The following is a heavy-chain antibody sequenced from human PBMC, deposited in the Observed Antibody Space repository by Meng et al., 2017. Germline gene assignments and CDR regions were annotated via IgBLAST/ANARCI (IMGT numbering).Heavy chain of an antibody. J-gene: IGHJ4*02. Sequence: VQLRESGPGLVKPSGPLSLTCAVSGGSISSSNWWSWDRQPPGKGLEWIGEIYHSGSTNYNPSLKSRVTISVDKSKNQFSLKLSSVTAADTAVYYCARDVVGAIIIARGDYWGQGTLVTVSS. CDR3: ARDVVGAIIIARGDY. CDR2: IYHSGST. CDR1: GGSISSSNW. D-gene: IGHD1-26*01. V-gene: IGHV4-4*02.